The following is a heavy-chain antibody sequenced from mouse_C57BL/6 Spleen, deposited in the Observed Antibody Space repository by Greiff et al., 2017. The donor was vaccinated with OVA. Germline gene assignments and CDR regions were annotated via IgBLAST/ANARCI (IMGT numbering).Heavy chain of an antibody. Sequence: EVQVVESGGDLVKPGGSLKLSCAASGFTFSSYGMSWVRQTPDKRLAWVATISSGGSYTYYPDSVKGRFTISRDNAKNTLYLQMSSLKSEDTAMYYCARQLGPSDYFDYWGQGTTLTVSS. D-gene: IGHD4-1*01. J-gene: IGHJ2*01. V-gene: IGHV5-6*01. CDR2: ISSGGSYT. CDR1: GFTFSSYG. CDR3: ARQLGPSDYFDY.